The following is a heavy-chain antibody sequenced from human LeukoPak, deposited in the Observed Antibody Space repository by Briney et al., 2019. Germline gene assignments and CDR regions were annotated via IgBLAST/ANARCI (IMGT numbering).Heavy chain of an antibody. CDR2: ISSSSSYI. J-gene: IGHJ3*02. CDR1: GFTFSSYS. Sequence: GGSLRLSCAASGFTFSSYSMNWVRQAPGKGLEWVSSISSSSSYICYADSVKGRFTISRDNAKNSLYLQMNSLRAEDTAVYYCARDRAGANAFDIWGQGTMVTVSS. CDR3: ARDRAGANAFDI. D-gene: IGHD6-19*01. V-gene: IGHV3-21*01.